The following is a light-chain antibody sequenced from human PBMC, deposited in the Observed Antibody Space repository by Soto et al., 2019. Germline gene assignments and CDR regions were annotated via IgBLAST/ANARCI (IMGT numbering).Light chain of an antibody. CDR1: QSISSY. CDR2: AAS. V-gene: IGKV1-39*01. Sequence: DIQMTQYPSSLSASVGDRVTITCRASQSISSYLNWYQQKPGKAPKLLIYAASSLQSGVPSRFSGSGSGTDFTLTISSLQPEDFATYYCQQSYRTSWTFGQGTKVELK. J-gene: IGKJ1*01. CDR3: QQSYRTSWT.